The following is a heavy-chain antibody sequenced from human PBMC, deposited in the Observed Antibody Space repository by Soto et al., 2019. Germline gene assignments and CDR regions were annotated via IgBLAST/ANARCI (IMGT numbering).Heavy chain of an antibody. D-gene: IGHD4-17*01. Sequence: QVQLQQWGAGLLKPSETLSLTCAVYGGSFSGYYWSWIRQPPGKGLEWIGEINHSGSTNYNPSLKSRVTISVDTSKNQFSLKLSSVTAADKAVYYCAREPTVNYFDYWGQGTLVTVSS. CDR3: AREPTVNYFDY. V-gene: IGHV4-34*01. CDR2: INHSGST. CDR1: GGSFSGYY. J-gene: IGHJ4*02.